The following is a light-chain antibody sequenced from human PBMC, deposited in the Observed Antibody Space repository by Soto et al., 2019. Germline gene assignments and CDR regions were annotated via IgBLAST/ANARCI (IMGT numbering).Light chain of an antibody. V-gene: IGKV4-1*01. CDR1: HNVLFTANNKNY. CDR3: QQYFYTPLT. CDR2: WAS. Sequence: DIVMTQSKNSLAVSLGERATINCKSIHNVLFTANNKNYFAWYQQKVGQPPRLLIYWASTRESGVPDRFSGSGSGTEFTLTISSLQAEDVAVYYCQQYFYTPLTFGGGTIVDVK. J-gene: IGKJ4*01.